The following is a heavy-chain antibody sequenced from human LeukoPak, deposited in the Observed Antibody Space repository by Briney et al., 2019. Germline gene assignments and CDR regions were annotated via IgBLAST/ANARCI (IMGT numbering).Heavy chain of an antibody. CDR3: ARDSGTTGEVKFDP. CDR2: INHSGST. V-gene: IGHV4-34*01. Sequence: PSETPSLTCAVYGGSFSGYYWSWIRQPPGKGLEWIGEINHSGSTNYNPSLKSRVTISVDTSKNQFSLKLRSVTAADTAVYYCARDSGTTGEVKFDPWGQGTLVTVSS. CDR1: GGSFSGYY. J-gene: IGHJ5*02. D-gene: IGHD3-10*01.